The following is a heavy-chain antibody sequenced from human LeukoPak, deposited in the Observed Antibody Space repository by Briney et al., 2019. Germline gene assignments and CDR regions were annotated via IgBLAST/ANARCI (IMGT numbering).Heavy chain of an antibody. D-gene: IGHD3-22*01. J-gene: IGHJ4*02. Sequence: GGSLRLSCAASGFTFSSYSMNWVRQAPGKGLEWVSYISSSSSTIYYADSVKGRFTISRDNAKNSLYLQMNSLRAEDTAVYYCASSSLIHDSSGYFCDYWGQGTLVTVSS. CDR2: ISSSSSTI. V-gene: IGHV3-48*04. CDR3: ASSSLIHDSSGYFCDY. CDR1: GFTFSSYS.